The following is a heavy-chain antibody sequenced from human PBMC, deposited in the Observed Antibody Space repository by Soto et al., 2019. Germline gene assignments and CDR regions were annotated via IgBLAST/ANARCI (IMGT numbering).Heavy chain of an antibody. D-gene: IGHD6-6*01. CDR3: ARGAIAASYWFDP. CDR1: GYTFTSYA. J-gene: IGHJ5*02. Sequence: ASVKVSCKASGYTFTSYAMHWVRQAPGRRLEWMGWINAGNGNTKYSQKFQGRVTITRDTSASTAYMELSSLRSEDTAVYYCARGAIAASYWFDPWGQGTLVTVSS. V-gene: IGHV1-3*01. CDR2: INAGNGNT.